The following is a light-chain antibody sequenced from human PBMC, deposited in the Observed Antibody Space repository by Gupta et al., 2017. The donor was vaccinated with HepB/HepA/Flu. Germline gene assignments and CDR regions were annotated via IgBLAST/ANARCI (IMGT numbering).Light chain of an antibody. CDR3: QTWGTGIRV. J-gene: IGLJ3*02. V-gene: IGLV4-69*01. CDR2: LNSDGSH. CDR1: SGHSSYA. Sequence: QLVLTQSPSASASLGASVKLTCTLSSGHSSYATAWHQQQPEKGPRYLMKLNSDGSHSKGDGIPDRFSGSFSGAERYLTISSLQSEDEADYYCQTWGTGIRVFGGGTKLTVL.